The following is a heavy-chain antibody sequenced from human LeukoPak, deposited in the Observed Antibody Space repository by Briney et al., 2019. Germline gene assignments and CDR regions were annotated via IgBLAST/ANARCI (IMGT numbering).Heavy chain of an antibody. Sequence: GGSLRLSCAASGFTFSSYGMHWVRQAPGKGLEWMAFIQYDGSNKYYADSVKGRFTISRDNSKNTLYLQMNSLRTEDTAIYFCAKNPKEGATYSSSFYYWGQGTLVTVSS. D-gene: IGHD6-13*01. CDR3: AKNPKEGATYSSSFYY. CDR2: IQYDGSNK. V-gene: IGHV3-30*02. CDR1: GFTFSSYG. J-gene: IGHJ4*02.